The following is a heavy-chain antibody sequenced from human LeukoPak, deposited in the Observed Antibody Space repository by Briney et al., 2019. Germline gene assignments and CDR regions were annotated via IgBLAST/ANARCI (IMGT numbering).Heavy chain of an antibody. Sequence: PSETVSLTCTVSDDSINNCYWSWFRQSPEKGLEWIAYIHSSGTTNFNPSLRSRVTLSIDTSKNQVSLNLNSVTAADTAIYYCARHRPHGDYPLDYWGQGTLVTVSS. CDR3: ARHRPHGDYPLDY. D-gene: IGHD2-21*01. J-gene: IGHJ4*02. V-gene: IGHV4-59*08. CDR2: IHSSGTT. CDR1: DDSINNCY.